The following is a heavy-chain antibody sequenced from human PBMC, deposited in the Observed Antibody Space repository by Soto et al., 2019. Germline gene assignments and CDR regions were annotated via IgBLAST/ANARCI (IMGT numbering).Heavy chain of an antibody. CDR2: ISAYNGNT. J-gene: IGHJ6*03. CDR1: GYTFTSYC. D-gene: IGHD4-17*01. CDR3: AFTTVPERIYYYYYMDV. V-gene: IGHV1-18*01. Sequence: ASVKVSCKASGYTFTSYCISWVRHAPGQGLEWMGWISAYNGNTNYAQKLQGRVTMTTDTSTSTAYMELRSLRSDDTAVYYCAFTTVPERIYYYYYMDVWGKGTTVTVSS.